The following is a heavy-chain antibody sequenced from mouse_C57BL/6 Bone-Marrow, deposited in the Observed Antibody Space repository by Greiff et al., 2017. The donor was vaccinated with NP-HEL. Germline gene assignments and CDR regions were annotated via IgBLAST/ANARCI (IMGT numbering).Heavy chain of an antibody. CDR2: INPNNGGT. CDR3: ARSMTTVVAIDY. D-gene: IGHD1-1*01. CDR1: GYTFTDYN. V-gene: IGHV1-18*01. Sequence: VQLQQSGPELVKPGASVKIPCKASGYTFTDYNMDWVKQSHGKSLEWIGDINPNNGGTIYNQKFKGKATLTVDKSSSTADMELRSLTSEDTAVYYCARSMTTVVAIDYWGQGTTLTVSS. J-gene: IGHJ2*01.